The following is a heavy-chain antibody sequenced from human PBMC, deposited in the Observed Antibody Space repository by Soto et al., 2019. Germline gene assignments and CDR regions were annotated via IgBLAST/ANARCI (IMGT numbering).Heavy chain of an antibody. V-gene: IGHV1-69*13. J-gene: IGHJ6*02. CDR3: ASRHTILNKAMAPLDV. D-gene: IGHD5-18*01. Sequence: SVKVSCKASGGTFSSYAISWVRQAPGQGLEWMGGIIPIFGTANYAQKFQGRVTITADESTSTAYMELSSLRSEDTAVYYCASRHTILNKAMAPLDVWGQGTTVTVSS. CDR2: IIPIFGTA. CDR1: GGTFSSYA.